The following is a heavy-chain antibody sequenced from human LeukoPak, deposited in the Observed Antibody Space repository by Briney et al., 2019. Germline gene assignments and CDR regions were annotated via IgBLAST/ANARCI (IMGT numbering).Heavy chain of an antibody. J-gene: IGHJ3*02. CDR1: GGSISSSSYY. V-gene: IGHV4-39*07. CDR2: IYYSGST. CDR3: ARSYCTNGVCYNDAFDI. Sequence: SETLSLTCTVSGGSISSSSYYWGWIRQPPGKGLEWIGSIYYSGSTYYNPSLKSRVTISVDTSKNQFSLKLSSVTAADTAVYYCARSYCTNGVCYNDAFDIWGQGTMVTVSS. D-gene: IGHD2-8*01.